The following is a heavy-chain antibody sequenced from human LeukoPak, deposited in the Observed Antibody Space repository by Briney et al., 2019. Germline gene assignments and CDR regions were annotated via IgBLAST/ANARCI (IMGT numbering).Heavy chain of an antibody. CDR2: INSDGSTI. D-gene: IGHD2-2*01. J-gene: IGHJ4*02. CDR1: GFTFSSYW. V-gene: IGHV3-74*01. Sequence: GGSLRLSCAASGFTFSSYWMHWVRQAPGKGQVWVSRINSDGSTINYADSVKGRFTISRDNAKNTRYLQMDSLRAEDTAVYYCTRETVVVATASLGYWGLGTLVTVSS. CDR3: TRETVVVATASLGY.